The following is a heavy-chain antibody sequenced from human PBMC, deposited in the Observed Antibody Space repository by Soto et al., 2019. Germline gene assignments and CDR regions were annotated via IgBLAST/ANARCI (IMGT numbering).Heavy chain of an antibody. V-gene: IGHV3-23*01. J-gene: IGHJ4*02. CDR1: GFTFSSYA. CDR3: AKHPLDFWSGPIDY. CDR2: ISGSGGST. D-gene: IGHD3-3*01. Sequence: GGSLRLSCAASGFTFSSYAMSWVRQAPGKGLEWVSAISGSGGSTYYADSVKGRFTISRDNSKNTLYLQMNSLRAEDTAVYYCAKHPLDFWSGPIDYWGQGTLVTVSS.